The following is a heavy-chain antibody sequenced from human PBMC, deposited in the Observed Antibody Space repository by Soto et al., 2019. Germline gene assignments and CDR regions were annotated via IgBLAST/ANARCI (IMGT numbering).Heavy chain of an antibody. CDR2: VYSRGST. CDR1: GDSITSNNHY. D-gene: IGHD4-17*01. CDR3: ARQYTVTVSYFDY. V-gene: IGHV4-39*01. Sequence: QLQLQESGPGLVKPSETLSLTCTVSGDSITSNNHYWVWIRQPPGKGLEWIGAVYSRGSTYYNPSLKSRVSMSVDTSKNQFSLNVRSVTAADTALYFCARQYTVTVSYFDYWGLGTLVTVSS. J-gene: IGHJ4*02.